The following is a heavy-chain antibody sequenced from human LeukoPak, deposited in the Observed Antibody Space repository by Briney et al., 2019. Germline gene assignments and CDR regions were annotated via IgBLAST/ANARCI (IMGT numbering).Heavy chain of an antibody. CDR2: IKGDASEK. CDR3: ARQAGVT. J-gene: IGHJ5*02. D-gene: IGHD6-19*01. Sequence: GGSLRLSCAVSGFSINNYWMTWYRQAPGKGLEYVAHIKGDASEKYYLDSAKGRFTISRDNAKNSLYLQMNSLRAEDTAVYYCARQAGVTWGQGTLVTVSS. CDR1: GFSINNYW. V-gene: IGHV3-7*01.